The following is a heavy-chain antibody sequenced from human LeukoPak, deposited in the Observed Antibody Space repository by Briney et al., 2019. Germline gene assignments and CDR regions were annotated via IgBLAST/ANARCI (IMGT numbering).Heavy chain of an antibody. J-gene: IGHJ4*02. Sequence: GGSLRLSCAASGFTFSYYWMHWVRQAPGKGLVWVSRIKTDGRSTNYADSVKGRFTISRDNAKNTLYLQMNSLRAEDTAVYYCARGRIGGWTDYWGQGTLVTVSP. V-gene: IGHV3-74*01. D-gene: IGHD6-19*01. CDR2: IKTDGRST. CDR3: ARGRIGGWTDY. CDR1: GFTFSYYW.